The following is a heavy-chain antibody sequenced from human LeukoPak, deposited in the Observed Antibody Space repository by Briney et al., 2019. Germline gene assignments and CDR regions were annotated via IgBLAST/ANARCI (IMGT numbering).Heavy chain of an antibody. J-gene: IGHJ4*02. CDR3: ARGGKVLRYFDWLSDPSFDY. CDR1: GGSISSSSYY. V-gene: IGHV4-39*07. D-gene: IGHD3-9*01. CDR2: IYYSGST. Sequence: SETLSLTCTVSGGSISSSSYYWGWIRQPPGKGLEWIGSIYYSGSTYYNPSLKSRVTISVDTSKNQFSLKLSSVTAADTAVYYCARGGKVLRYFDWLSDPSFDYWGQGTLVTVSS.